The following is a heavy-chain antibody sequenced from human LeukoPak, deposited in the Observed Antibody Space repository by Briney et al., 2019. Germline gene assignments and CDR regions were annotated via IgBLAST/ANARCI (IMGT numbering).Heavy chain of an antibody. D-gene: IGHD1-26*01. Sequence: GGSLRLSCAASGGSGFFFSSYAMSWVRQAPGKGLEWVSSTSSSGSSTYYADSVKGRFTISRDNSKNTVYLQMNSLRAEDTAVYYCARSAVGAVDYWAREPWSPSPQ. J-gene: IGHJ4*02. CDR3: ARSAVGAVDY. CDR2: TSSSGSST. CDR1: GGSGFFFSSYA. V-gene: IGHV3-23*01.